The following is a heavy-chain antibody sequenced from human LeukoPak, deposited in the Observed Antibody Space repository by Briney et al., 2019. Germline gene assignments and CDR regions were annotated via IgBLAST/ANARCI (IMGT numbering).Heavy chain of an antibody. Sequence: ASVKVSCKASGYTFTSYGISWVRQAPGQGLAWMGWISAYNGNTNYAQKLQGRVTMTTDTSTSTAYMELRSLRSDDTAVYYCAGVVSSSWYGYNWFDPWGQGTLVTVSS. CDR3: AGVVSSSWYGYNWFDP. V-gene: IGHV1-18*01. D-gene: IGHD6-13*01. J-gene: IGHJ5*02. CDR1: GYTFTSYG. CDR2: ISAYNGNT.